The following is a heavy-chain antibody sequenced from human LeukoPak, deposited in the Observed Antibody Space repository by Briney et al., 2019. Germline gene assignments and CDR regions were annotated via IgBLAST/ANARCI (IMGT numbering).Heavy chain of an antibody. CDR1: GGSISSGGYY. V-gene: IGHV4-31*03. Sequence: PSQTLSLTCTVSGGSISSGGYYWSWIRQHPGKGLEWIGYIYYSGSTYYNPSLKSRVTISVDTSKNQFSLKLSSVTAADTAVYYCARDMVDDPGASNYGSGSSHNWFDPWGQGTLVTVSS. CDR3: ARDMVDDPGASNYGSGSSHNWFDP. D-gene: IGHD3-10*01. CDR2: IYYSGST. J-gene: IGHJ5*02.